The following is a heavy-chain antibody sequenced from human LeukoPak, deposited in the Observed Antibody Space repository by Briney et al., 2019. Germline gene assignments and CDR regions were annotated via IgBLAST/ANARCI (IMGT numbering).Heavy chain of an antibody. CDR3: AREGYYGFWSGYYMGEGMDV. V-gene: IGHV3-74*01. J-gene: IGHJ6*02. Sequence: GGSLRLYCAASGFTFSSYWMHWVRQAPVKGLVWVSRINSDGSSTSYADSVKGRFTISRDNAKNTLYLQMNSLRAEDTAVYYCAREGYYGFWSGYYMGEGMDVWGQGTTVTVSS. D-gene: IGHD3-3*01. CDR2: INSDGSST. CDR1: GFTFSSYW.